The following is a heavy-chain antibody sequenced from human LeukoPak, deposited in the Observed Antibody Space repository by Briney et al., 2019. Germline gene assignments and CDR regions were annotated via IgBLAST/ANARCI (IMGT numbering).Heavy chain of an antibody. Sequence: GGSLRLSCAASGFTFSSYSMNWVRQAPGKGLEWVSYISSSSSTIYYADSVKGRFTISRDNAKNSLYLQMNSLRAEDTAVYYCARDSLGGGYSYGPTDYWGQGTLVTVSS. D-gene: IGHD5-18*01. CDR3: ARDSLGGGYSYGPTDY. J-gene: IGHJ4*02. CDR1: GFTFSSYS. CDR2: ISSSSSTI. V-gene: IGHV3-48*04.